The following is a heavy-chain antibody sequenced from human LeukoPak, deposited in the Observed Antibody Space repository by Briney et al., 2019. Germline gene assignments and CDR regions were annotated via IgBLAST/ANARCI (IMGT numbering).Heavy chain of an antibody. V-gene: IGHV1-46*01. D-gene: IGHD4-17*01. J-gene: IGHJ4*02. CDR3: ARQLRGLYYFDY. Sequence: GASVKVSCKASGYTFTSYYMHWARQAPGQGLEWMGIINPSGGSTSYAQKFQGRVTMTRDTSTSTVYMELSSLTSEDTAVYYCARQLRGLYYFDYWGQGTLVTVSS. CDR2: INPSGGST. CDR1: GYTFTSYY.